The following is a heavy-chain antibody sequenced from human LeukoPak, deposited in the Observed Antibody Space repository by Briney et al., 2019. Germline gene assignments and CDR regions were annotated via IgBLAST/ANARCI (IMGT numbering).Heavy chain of an antibody. CDR2: IYTSGST. CDR3: ARTRGYDGPFDY. J-gene: IGHJ4*02. Sequence: SETLSLTCTVSGGSISSYYWSWIRQPAGKGLGWIGRIYTSGSTNYNPSLKSRVTMSVDTSKNQFSLKLSSVTAADTAVYYCARTRGYDGPFDYWGQGTLVTVSS. V-gene: IGHV4-4*07. CDR1: GGSISSYY. D-gene: IGHD5-12*01.